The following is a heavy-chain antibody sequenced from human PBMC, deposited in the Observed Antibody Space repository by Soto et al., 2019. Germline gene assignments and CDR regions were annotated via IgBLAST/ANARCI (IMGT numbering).Heavy chain of an antibody. CDR1: GYRFKSRC. CDR2: ISAYNGNT. CDR3: ARASDKLSIQLWDIDY. D-gene: IGHD5-18*01. V-gene: IGHV1-18*01. Sequence: SVEVCCEECGYRFKSRCRRWVRQEKKKWLEWMGWISAYNGNTNYAQKLQGRVTMTTDTSTSTAYMELRSLRSDDTAVYFFARASDKLSIQLWDIDYWGQGTLVTVSS. J-gene: IGHJ4*02.